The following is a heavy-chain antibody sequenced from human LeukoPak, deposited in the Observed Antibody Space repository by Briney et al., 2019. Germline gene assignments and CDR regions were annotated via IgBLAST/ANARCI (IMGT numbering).Heavy chain of an antibody. CDR2: INARGDT. V-gene: IGHV4-34*01. J-gene: IGHJ5*02. D-gene: IGHD2-2*01. CDR3: ARGQVPAARGYNWFDP. Sequence: SETLSLTCAVYGRSFNDYYWNWIRQPPGKGQEWIGEINARGDTNYNPSLKSRVNISVDTSKKQFSLRLTSMIAADTALYYCARGQVPAARGYNWFDPWGQGTLVTVSS. CDR1: GRSFNDYY.